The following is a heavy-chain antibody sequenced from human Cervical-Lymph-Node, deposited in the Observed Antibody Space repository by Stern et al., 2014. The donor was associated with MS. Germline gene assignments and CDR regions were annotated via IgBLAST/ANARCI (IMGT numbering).Heavy chain of an antibody. Sequence: VHLVESGAEVTKPGSSVKVSCKASGGTFSKFPSSWVRQAPGQGLEWMGGIFPVFGTPTYAQNFRVRVTTPADVSTSTVYMELSSLRSDDTAVYYCALSSETSDRWYSLGYDLWGQGTLVTVSS. CDR2: IFPVFGTP. CDR1: GGTFSKFP. V-gene: IGHV1-69*01. CDR3: ALSSETSDRWYSLGYDL. D-gene: IGHD6-13*01. J-gene: IGHJ5*02.